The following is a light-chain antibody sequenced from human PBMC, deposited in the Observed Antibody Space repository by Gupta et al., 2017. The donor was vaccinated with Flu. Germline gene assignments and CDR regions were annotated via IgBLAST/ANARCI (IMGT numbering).Light chain of an antibody. J-gene: IGKJ2*01. CDR3: QHENNWPST. CDR2: GAS. CDR1: QSVSRD. V-gene: IGKV3-15*01. Sequence: PATLSGSPGERATLSCRASQSVSRDLAWYQQKPGQAPRLLIYGASTRANGIPARFSGSGSGTEFTLTISRRQSEDFAVYYCQHENNWPSTFGQGTKVDIK.